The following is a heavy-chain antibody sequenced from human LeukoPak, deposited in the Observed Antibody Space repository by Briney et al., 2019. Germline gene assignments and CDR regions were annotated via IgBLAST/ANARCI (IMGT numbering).Heavy chain of an antibody. J-gene: IGHJ4*02. V-gene: IGHV3-72*01. Sequence: GGSLRLSCAASGFTFSDHYMDWVRQAPGKGLELVARIKNKANSYSTHYAESVRGRFTISRDDSKNSVYLQMNSLTGADTAVYFCVDLGSTVDYWGQGTLVTVSS. D-gene: IGHD4-17*01. CDR3: VDLGSTVDY. CDR1: GFTFSDHY. CDR2: IKNKANSYST.